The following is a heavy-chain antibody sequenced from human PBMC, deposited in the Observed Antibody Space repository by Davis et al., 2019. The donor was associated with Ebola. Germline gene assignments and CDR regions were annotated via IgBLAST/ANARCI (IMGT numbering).Heavy chain of an antibody. CDR3: ARDQGGYGVWYFDL. J-gene: IGHJ2*01. CDR2: ISYDGSNK. V-gene: IGHV3-30*03. CDR1: GFTFSSYG. D-gene: IGHD5-12*01. Sequence: GESLKISCAASGFTFSSYGMHWVRQAPGKGLEWVAVISYDGSNKYYADSVKGRFTISRDNAKNSLYLQMNSLRAEDTAVYYCARDQGGYGVWYFDLWGRGTLVTVSS.